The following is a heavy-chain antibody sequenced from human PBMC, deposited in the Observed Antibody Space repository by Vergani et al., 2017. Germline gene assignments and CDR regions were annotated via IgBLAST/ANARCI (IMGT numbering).Heavy chain of an antibody. CDR2: IYPGDSDT. Sequence: EVQLVQSGAEVKKPGESLKISCKGSGYSFTSYWIGWVRQMPGKGLEWMGIIYPGDSDTRYSPSFQGQVTSSADKSISTAYLQWSSLNASDTAMYYCARHRGWGLVVVAATPWYYYYCMDVWGQGTTVTVSS. D-gene: IGHD2-15*01. J-gene: IGHJ6*02. V-gene: IGHV5-51*01. CDR1: GYSFTSYW. CDR3: ARHRGWGLVVVAATPWYYYYCMDV.